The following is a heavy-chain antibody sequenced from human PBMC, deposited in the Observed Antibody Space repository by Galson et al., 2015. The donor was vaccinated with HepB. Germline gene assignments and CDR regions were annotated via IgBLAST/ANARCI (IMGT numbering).Heavy chain of an antibody. J-gene: IGHJ5*02. D-gene: IGHD1-26*01. CDR3: ARDKGLSRGSYYNWFDP. CDR2: IIPIFGTA. CDR1: GGTFSSYA. V-gene: IGHV1-69*13. Sequence: SVKVSCKASGGTFSSYAISWVRQAPGQGLEWMGGIIPIFGTANYAQKFQGRVTITADESTSTAYMELSSLRSEDTAVYYCARDKGLSRGSYYNWFDPWGQGTLVTVSS.